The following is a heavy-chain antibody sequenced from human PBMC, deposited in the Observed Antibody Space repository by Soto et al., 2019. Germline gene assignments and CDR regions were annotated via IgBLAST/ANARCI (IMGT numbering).Heavy chain of an antibody. J-gene: IGHJ4*02. CDR1: GGSISSSSYY. V-gene: IGHV4-61*05. CDR2: IYYSGST. Sequence: PSETLSLTCTVSGGSISSSSYYWGWIRQPPGKGLEWIGYIYYSGSTNYNPSLKSRVTISVDTSKNQFSLKLSSVTAADTAVYYFARQGSSWFSRFDYRAQRTPVTGSS. D-gene: IGHD6-13*01. CDR3: ARQGSSWFSRFDY.